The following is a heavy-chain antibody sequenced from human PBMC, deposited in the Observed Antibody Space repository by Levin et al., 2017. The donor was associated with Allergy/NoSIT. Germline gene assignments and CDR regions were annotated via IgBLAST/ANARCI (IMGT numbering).Heavy chain of an antibody. CDR1: GFTFSSYA. V-gene: IGHV3-30*04. CDR3: ASSYSTYGMDV. CDR2: ISYDGSNK. J-gene: IGHJ6*02. Sequence: TGGSLRLSCAASGFTFSSYAMHWVRQAPGKGLEWVAVISYDGSNKYYADSVKGRFTISRDNSKNTLYLQMNSLRAEDTAVYYCASSYSTYGMDVWGQGTTVTVSS. D-gene: IGHD6-13*01.